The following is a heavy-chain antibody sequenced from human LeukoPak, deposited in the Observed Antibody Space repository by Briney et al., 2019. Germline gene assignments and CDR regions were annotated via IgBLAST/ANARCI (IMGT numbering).Heavy chain of an antibody. CDR2: IYYSGST. D-gene: IGHD6-19*01. J-gene: IGHJ4*02. CDR3: GSTYSSSLYFDY. CDR1: GGSISSGDYY. Sequence: SETLSLTCTVSGGSISSGDYYWSWIRQPPGKGLEWIGYIYYSGSTYYNPSLKSRVTISVDTSKNQFSLKLSSVTAADTAVYYCGSTYSSSLYFDYWGQGTLVTVSS. V-gene: IGHV4-30-4*01.